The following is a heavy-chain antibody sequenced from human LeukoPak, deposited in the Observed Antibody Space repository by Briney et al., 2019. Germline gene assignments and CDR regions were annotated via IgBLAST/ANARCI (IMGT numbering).Heavy chain of an antibody. Sequence: GGSLRLSCAASGFFFHDYWMSWVRQAPGKGLEWVANIKQDGGEKYFVDSVKGRFTISRDNAKNSLYLQMNSLRAEDTAVYCWARDAGYVSWSPLGPIFHYYYYGMDVWGQGTTVTVSS. D-gene: IGHD3-10*01. CDR2: IKQDGGEK. V-gene: IGHV3-7*01. J-gene: IGHJ6*02. CDR1: GFFFHDYW. CDR3: ARDAGYVSWSPLGPIFHYYYYGMDV.